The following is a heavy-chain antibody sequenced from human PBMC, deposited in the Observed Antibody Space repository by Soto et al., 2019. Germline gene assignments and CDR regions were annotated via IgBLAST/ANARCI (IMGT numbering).Heavy chain of an antibody. CDR2: MYSSGSS. Sequence: QVQLQESGPGQVKPSETLSLTCTVSGVSITSYKWTWIRQSPGKGLEWIAYMYSSGSSSYNPSLMSRATISMDTFRNQYSLQLNSATAADTAVYYCAREWSAFDYWGQGILVTVSS. D-gene: IGHD2-15*01. CDR1: GVSITSYK. V-gene: IGHV4-59*01. CDR3: AREWSAFDY. J-gene: IGHJ4*02.